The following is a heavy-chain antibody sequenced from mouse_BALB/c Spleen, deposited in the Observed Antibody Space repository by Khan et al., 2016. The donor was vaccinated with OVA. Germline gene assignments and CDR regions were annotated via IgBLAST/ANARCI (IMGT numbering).Heavy chain of an antibody. CDR3: ARGAITAATLSY. V-gene: IGHV1S56*01. CDR1: GYTLTSYD. D-gene: IGHD1-2*01. J-gene: IGHJ2*01. CDR2: IYPGDGST. Sequence: QVQLLQSGPEVVKPGALVKISCKASGYTLTSYDINWVKQRPGQGLEWIGWIYPGDGSTKYNEKFKGKATLTVDKSSSTAYMQLSSLTSENFTVYSSARGAITAATLSYWGQGTTLTVSS.